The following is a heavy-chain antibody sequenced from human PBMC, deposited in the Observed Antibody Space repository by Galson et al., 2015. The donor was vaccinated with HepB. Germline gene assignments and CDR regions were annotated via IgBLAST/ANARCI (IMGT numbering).Heavy chain of an antibody. D-gene: IGHD1-26*01. CDR1: GASVRGGSYY. Sequence: ETLSLTCTVSGASVRGGSYYWSWIRQPPGKGLEWIGYIYYSGSTNYNPSLKSRVTISVDTSKNQFSLKLSSVTAADTAVYYCARGGVGATTWYDYWGQGTLVTVSS. V-gene: IGHV4-61*01. CDR2: IYYSGST. J-gene: IGHJ4*02. CDR3: ARGGVGATTWYDY.